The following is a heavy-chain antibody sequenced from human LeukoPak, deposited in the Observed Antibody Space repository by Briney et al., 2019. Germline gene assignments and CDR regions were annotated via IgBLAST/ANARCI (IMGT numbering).Heavy chain of an antibody. CDR1: GYTFTGYY. CDR3: ASVYKYGMDV. Sequence: ASVKVSCKASGYTFTGYYIHWVRQAPGQGLEWMGWINPDSGGTHYAQKFQGWVTMTRDTSISTAYMELSRLTSDDTAVYYCASVYKYGMDVWGQGTTVIVSS. V-gene: IGHV1-2*04. J-gene: IGHJ6*02. CDR2: INPDSGGT.